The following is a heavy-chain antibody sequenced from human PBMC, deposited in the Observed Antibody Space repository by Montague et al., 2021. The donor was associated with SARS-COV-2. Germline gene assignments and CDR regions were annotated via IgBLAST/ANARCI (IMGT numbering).Heavy chain of an antibody. CDR1: GGSISSPGYY. V-gene: IGHV4-61*02. Sequence: TLSLTCTVSGGSISSPGYYWSWIRQPAGKGLEWIGRIYTSGTINYNPSLKSRVTISVDTSKNQFSLKLTSVTAADTAVYYCARFTAVTSSLDSWGQGTLVPVSS. CDR2: IYTSGTI. CDR3: ARFTAVTSSLDS. J-gene: IGHJ4*02. D-gene: IGHD4-17*01.